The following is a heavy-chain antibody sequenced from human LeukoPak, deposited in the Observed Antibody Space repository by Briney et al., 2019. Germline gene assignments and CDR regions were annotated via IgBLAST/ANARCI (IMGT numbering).Heavy chain of an antibody. CDR1: GGSFSDFY. CDR3: AYSSGYQQH. CDR2: INHSGST. V-gene: IGHV4-34*01. D-gene: IGHD3-22*01. J-gene: IGHJ1*01. Sequence: PSETLSLTCAVYGGSFSDFYGTWIRQPPGKGLEWIGEINHSGSTNYKPSLKSRVTISVDTSKNQFSLKLSSMTAADTAVYYCAYSSGYQQHCGQGTLVTVPS.